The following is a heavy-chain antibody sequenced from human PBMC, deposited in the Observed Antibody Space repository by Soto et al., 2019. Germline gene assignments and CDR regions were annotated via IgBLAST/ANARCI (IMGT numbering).Heavy chain of an antibody. CDR3: ARGGQMYYYGSGSYRTMGRRTGLVDY. D-gene: IGHD3-10*01. CDR2: INHSGST. Sequence: QVQLQQWGAGLLKPSETLSLTCAVYGGSFSGYYWSWIRQPPGKGLEWIGEINHSGSTNYNPSLKSRVTISVDTSKNQFSLKLSSVTAADTAVYYCARGGQMYYYGSGSYRTMGRRTGLVDYWGQGTLVTVSS. CDR1: GGSFSGYY. J-gene: IGHJ4*02. V-gene: IGHV4-34*01.